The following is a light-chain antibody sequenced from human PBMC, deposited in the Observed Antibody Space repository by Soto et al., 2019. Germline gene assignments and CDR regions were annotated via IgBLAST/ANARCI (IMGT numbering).Light chain of an antibody. CDR1: QNVRSN. V-gene: IGKV3-15*01. J-gene: IGKJ1*01. CDR3: QQYGSSPRT. CDR2: GAS. Sequence: EIVLTQSPATLSVSPVERATLSGRASQNVRSNLAWYQQKPGQAPRLLIYGASTRATGIPASFSGSGSGTEFTLTISRLEPEDFAVYYCQQYGSSPRTFGQGTKV.